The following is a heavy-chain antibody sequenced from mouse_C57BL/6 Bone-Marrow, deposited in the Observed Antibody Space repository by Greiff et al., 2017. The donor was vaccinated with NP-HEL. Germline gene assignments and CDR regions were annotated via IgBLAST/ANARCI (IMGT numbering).Heavy chain of an antibody. J-gene: IGHJ3*01. V-gene: IGHV1-15*01. Sequence: VKLQESGAELVRPGASVTLSCKASGYTFTDYEMPWVKQTPVHGLEWIGAIDPETGGTAYIQKFKGKAILTADKSSSPAYMELRSLTSEDSAVYYCTRLRGKAWFAYWGQGTLVTVSA. CDR1: GYTFTDYE. D-gene: IGHD2-1*01. CDR3: TRLRGKAWFAY. CDR2: IDPETGGT.